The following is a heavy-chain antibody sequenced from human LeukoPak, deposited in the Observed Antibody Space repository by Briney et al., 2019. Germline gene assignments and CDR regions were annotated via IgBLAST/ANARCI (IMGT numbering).Heavy chain of an antibody. Sequence: PSQTLSLTCAVSGVSISSGGYSWSWIRQPPGKGLEWIGYIYHSGSTYYNPSLKSRVTISVDRSKNQFSLKLSSVTAADTAVYYCARLYGDYHYWYFDLWGRGTLVTVSS. D-gene: IGHD4-17*01. J-gene: IGHJ2*01. CDR3: ARLYGDYHYWYFDL. V-gene: IGHV4-30-2*01. CDR1: GVSISSGGYS. CDR2: IYHSGST.